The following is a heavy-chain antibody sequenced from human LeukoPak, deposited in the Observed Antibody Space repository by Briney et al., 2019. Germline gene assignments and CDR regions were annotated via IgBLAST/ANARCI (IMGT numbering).Heavy chain of an antibody. CDR3: AKDPGDYDILTGYYWGY. J-gene: IGHJ4*02. CDR2: ITSSSSYI. D-gene: IGHD3-9*01. V-gene: IGHV3-21*01. CDR1: GFTFSTYN. Sequence: GGSLTLSCAASGFTFSTYNMNWVRQAPGKGLEWVSSITSSSSYIYYADSVKGRFTISRDNAKNSLYLQMNSLRAEDTAVYYCAKDPGDYDILTGYYWGYWGQGTLVTVSS.